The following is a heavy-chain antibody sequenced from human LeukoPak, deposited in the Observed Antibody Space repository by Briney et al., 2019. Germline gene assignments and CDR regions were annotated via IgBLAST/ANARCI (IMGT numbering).Heavy chain of an antibody. J-gene: IGHJ4*02. V-gene: IGHV1-2*02. CDR1: GYTFTGYY. CDR2: INPNSGGT. CDR3: AREDIAVAGTLVDY. D-gene: IGHD6-19*01. Sequence: ASVKVSCKASGYTFTGYYMHWVRQATGQGLECIGWINPNSGGTNYAQKFQGRVTMTRDTSISTAYMELSRLRSDDTAVYYCAREDIAVAGTLVDYWGQGALVTVSS.